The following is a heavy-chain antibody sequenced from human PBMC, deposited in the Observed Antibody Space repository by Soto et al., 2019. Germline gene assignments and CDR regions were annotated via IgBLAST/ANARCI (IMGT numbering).Heavy chain of an antibody. D-gene: IGHD2-15*01. CDR1: GFTFSSYD. V-gene: IGHV3-13*01. CDR2: IGTAGDT. Sequence: EVQLVESGGGLVQPGGSLRLSCAASGFTFSSYDMHWVRQATGKGLEWVSAIGTAGDTYYPGSVKGRFTISRENAKNSLYPQMNSLRAGDTAVYYCARGYCSGGSCLDAFDIWGQGTMVTVSS. CDR3: ARGYCSGGSCLDAFDI. J-gene: IGHJ3*02.